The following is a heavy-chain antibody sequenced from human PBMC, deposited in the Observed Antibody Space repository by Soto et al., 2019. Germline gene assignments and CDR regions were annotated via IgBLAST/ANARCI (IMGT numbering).Heavy chain of an antibody. Sequence: QVQLVESGGGLVKPGGSLRLSCAGSGFNFSDYYMNWIRQAPGKGLEWIAYISNSGNLIYYADSVKGRFTISRDNANNSLYLQMDSLRVEDTAIYFCARDPTSSWIHFDYWGQGNLVTVSS. CDR2: ISNSGNLI. CDR1: GFNFSDYY. CDR3: ARDPTSSWIHFDY. V-gene: IGHV3-11*01. D-gene: IGHD6-13*01. J-gene: IGHJ4*02.